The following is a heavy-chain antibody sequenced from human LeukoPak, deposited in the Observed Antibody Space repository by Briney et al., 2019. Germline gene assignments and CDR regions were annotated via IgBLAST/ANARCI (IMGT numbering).Heavy chain of an antibody. D-gene: IGHD3-3*01. V-gene: IGHV3-23*01. CDR2: FSGSGGST. CDR1: GFTFSSYA. J-gene: IGHJ5*02. CDR3: ARAVDFWSGYPQSNWFDP. Sequence: GSLRLSCAASGFTFSSYAMSWVRQAPGKGLEWVSAFSGSGGSTYYADSVKGRFTISRDKSKNTLYLQMNSLRAEDTAVYYCARAVDFWSGYPQSNWFDPWGQGTLVTVSS.